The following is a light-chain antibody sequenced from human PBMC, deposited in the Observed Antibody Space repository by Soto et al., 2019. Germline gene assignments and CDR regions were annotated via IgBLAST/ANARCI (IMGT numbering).Light chain of an antibody. CDR1: QAISSG. J-gene: IGKJ1*01. CDR2: DAS. V-gene: IGKV1-5*01. CDR3: QQYSHHRWT. Sequence: IHMTLSPCTLAASAGCRVTITSRACQAISSGLAFYQQTPGKAPKLLIYDASSLESGVPSRFSGSGSATEFTLTISSLQPDDFATDCCQQYSHHRWTFGQGTKVDIK.